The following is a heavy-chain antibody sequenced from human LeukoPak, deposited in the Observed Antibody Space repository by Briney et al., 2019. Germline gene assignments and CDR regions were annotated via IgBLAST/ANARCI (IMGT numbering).Heavy chain of an antibody. CDR2: ISYDGSNK. J-gene: IGHJ4*02. D-gene: IGHD4-17*01. Sequence: GGSLRLSCAASEFTFSAYWMHWVRQAPGKGLEWVAVISYDGSNKYYADSVKGRFTISRDNSKNTLYLQMNSLRAEDTAVYYCARVEVTTWYFDYWGQGTLVTVSS. V-gene: IGHV3-30*03. CDR3: ARVEVTTWYFDY. CDR1: EFTFSAYW.